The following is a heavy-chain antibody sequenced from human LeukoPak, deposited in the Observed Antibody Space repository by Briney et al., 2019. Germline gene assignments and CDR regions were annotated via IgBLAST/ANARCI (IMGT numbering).Heavy chain of an antibody. V-gene: IGHV4-59*01. D-gene: IGHD6-19*01. Sequence: SETLSLTCTVSGGSISSYFWSWIRQPPGKGLEWIGHIYYSGRTNYSPSLKSRVTISVDTSKNQFSLILSFVTAADTAVYYCARDRGSSGWYGEGYFDYWGQGILVTVSP. CDR2: IYYSGRT. J-gene: IGHJ4*02. CDR3: ARDRGSSGWYGEGYFDY. CDR1: GGSISSYF.